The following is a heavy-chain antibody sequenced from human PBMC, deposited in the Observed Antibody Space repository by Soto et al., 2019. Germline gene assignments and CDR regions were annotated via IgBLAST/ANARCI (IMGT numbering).Heavy chain of an antibody. CDR2: IYYSGST. CDR1: GGSISSSSYY. Sequence: SETLSLTCTVSGGSISSSSYYWGWIRQPPGKGLEWIGSIYYSGSTYHNPSLKSRVTISVDTSTNQFSLKLSSVTAADTAVYYCARHRGYYDILTGYYTELNFDYWGQGTLVTVSS. V-gene: IGHV4-39*01. J-gene: IGHJ4*02. D-gene: IGHD3-9*01. CDR3: ARHRGYYDILTGYYTELNFDY.